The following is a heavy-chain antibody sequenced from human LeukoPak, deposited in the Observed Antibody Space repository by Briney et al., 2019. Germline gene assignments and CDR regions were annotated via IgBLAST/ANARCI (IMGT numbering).Heavy chain of an antibody. D-gene: IGHD3-16*02. J-gene: IGHJ4*02. CDR2: IYHSGST. CDR3: ASMGYDYVWGSYRYHFDY. Sequence: SETLSLTCTVSGYSISSGYYWGWIRQPPGKGLEWIGSIYHSGSTYYNPSLKSRVTISVDTSKNQFSLKLSSVTAADTAVYYCASMGYDYVWGSYRYHFDYWGQGTLVTVSS. V-gene: IGHV4-38-2*02. CDR1: GYSISSGYY.